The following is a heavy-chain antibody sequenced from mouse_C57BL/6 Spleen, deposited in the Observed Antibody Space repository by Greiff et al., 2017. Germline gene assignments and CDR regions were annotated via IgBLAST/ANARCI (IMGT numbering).Heavy chain of an antibody. J-gene: IGHJ2*01. Sequence: VQLQQPGAELVMPGASVKLSCKASGYTFTSYWMHWVKQRPGQGLEWIGEIDPSDSYTNYNQKFKGKSTLTVDKSSSTAYMQLSSLTSEDSAVXYCARCGTQAAPDYWGQGTTLTVSS. CDR3: ARCGTQAAPDY. CDR2: IDPSDSYT. CDR1: GYTFTSYW. D-gene: IGHD3-2*02. V-gene: IGHV1-69*01.